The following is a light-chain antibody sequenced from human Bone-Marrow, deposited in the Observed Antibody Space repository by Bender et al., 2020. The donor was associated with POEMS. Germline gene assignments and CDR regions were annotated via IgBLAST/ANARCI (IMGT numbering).Light chain of an antibody. CDR3: SSYAGTNNLGV. V-gene: IGLV2-8*01. Sequence: QSALTQPASVSGSPGQSITMSCSGTSSDVGAYNYVSWYQYHPGKAPKLMIFDVTKRPSGVPDRFSGSKSGNTASLTISGLQAEDEADYYCSSYAGTNNLGVFGTGTKVTVL. CDR2: DVT. J-gene: IGLJ1*01. CDR1: SSDVGAYNY.